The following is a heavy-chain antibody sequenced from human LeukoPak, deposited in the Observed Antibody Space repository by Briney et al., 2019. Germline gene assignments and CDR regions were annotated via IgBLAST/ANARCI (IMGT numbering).Heavy chain of an antibody. CDR2: IKQDGSEK. CDR3: ARCPYSYGHPIDY. V-gene: IGHV3-7*01. CDR1: GFIFSNYW. J-gene: IGHJ4*02. D-gene: IGHD5-18*01. Sequence: GGSLRLSCAASGFIFSNYWMSWVRQAPGKGLEWVANIKQDGSEKYYVDSVKGRFTISRDNAKNSLYLQMNSLRAEDTAVYYCARCPYSYGHPIDYWGQGTLVTVSS.